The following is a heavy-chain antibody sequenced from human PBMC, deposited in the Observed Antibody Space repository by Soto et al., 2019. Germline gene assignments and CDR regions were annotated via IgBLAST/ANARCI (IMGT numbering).Heavy chain of an antibody. Sequence: EVQLVESGGDLVQPGGSLRRSCAASGFTFSYYWMSWVRQAPGKGLEWVANIKQDGSEKNYVDSVKGRFSISRDNAKNSLYLQMNSPRADDTAMYYCARGGSESDYWGQGTLVTVAS. D-gene: IGHD3-16*01. J-gene: IGHJ4*02. CDR3: ARGGSESDY. V-gene: IGHV3-7*01. CDR2: IKQDGSEK. CDR1: GFTFSYYW.